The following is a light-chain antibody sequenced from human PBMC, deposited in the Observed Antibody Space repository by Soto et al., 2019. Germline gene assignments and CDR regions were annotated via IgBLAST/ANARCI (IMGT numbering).Light chain of an antibody. J-gene: IGKJ1*01. Sequence: EIVLTQSPGTLSLSLGERATLSCRASQSVSSSYLAWYQQKPGQAPRLLIYGASSRATGIPDRVSGSGAGTDFTLTISRLEPEDFAVYYCQLYGSSPEWTFGQGTKVDIK. CDR3: QLYGSSPEWT. CDR1: QSVSSSY. CDR2: GAS. V-gene: IGKV3-20*01.